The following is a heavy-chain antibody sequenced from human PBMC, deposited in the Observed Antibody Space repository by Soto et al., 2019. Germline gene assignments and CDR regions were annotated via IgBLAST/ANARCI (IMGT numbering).Heavy chain of an antibody. CDR1: GGTFSSYA. J-gene: IGHJ5*02. V-gene: IGHV1-69*12. Sequence: QVQLVQSGAEVKKPGSSVKVSCKASGGTFSSYALSWVRQAPGQGLEWMGGIIPMSGATNYAQKFQGRVTVTADESTITAFLELTRLGSEYSAVYYCARGGQENVSWGQGTLVTVSS. CDR2: IIPMSGAT. CDR3: ARGGQENVS. D-gene: IGHD1-26*01.